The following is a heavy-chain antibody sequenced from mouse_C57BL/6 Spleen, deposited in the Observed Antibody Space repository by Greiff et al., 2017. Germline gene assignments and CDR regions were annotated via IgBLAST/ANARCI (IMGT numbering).Heavy chain of an antibody. CDR2: IDPSDSYT. Sequence: VQLQQPGAELVMPGASVKLSCKASGYTFTSYWMPWVKQRPGQGLEWIGEIDPSDSYTNSNQKFKGKSTLTVDKSSSTAYMQLSSLTSEDSAVYYFLLSYYYGSRFDYWGQGTTLTVSS. J-gene: IGHJ2*01. CDR3: LLSYYYGSRFDY. V-gene: IGHV1-69*01. D-gene: IGHD1-1*01. CDR1: GYTFTSYW.